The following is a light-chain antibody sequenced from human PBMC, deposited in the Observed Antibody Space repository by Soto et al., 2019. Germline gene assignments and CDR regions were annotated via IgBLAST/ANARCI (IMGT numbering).Light chain of an antibody. CDR2: GAS. Sequence: DIVLQPSRSTLSVSPEEGTTLSCSASQSISSNLAWYQQKPGQAPRLLIFGASTRATGAPSRFSGSGSETDFSLTINRLEPEDFAVYFCQQYGRSPITFGHGTRLEI. J-gene: IGKJ5*01. CDR1: QSISSN. V-gene: IGKV3-20*01. CDR3: QQYGRSPIT.